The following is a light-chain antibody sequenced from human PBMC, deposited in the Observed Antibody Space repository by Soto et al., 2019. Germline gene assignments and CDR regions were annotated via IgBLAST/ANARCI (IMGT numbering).Light chain of an antibody. V-gene: IGLV2-11*01. CDR3: CSYAGSYTWV. Sequence: QSALTQPRSVSGSPGQSVTISCTGTSSDVGNYNYVSWYQQHPGKAPKVMIYDVNKWPSGVPDRFSGPKSGNTASLTISGLQAEDEADYYCCSYAGSYTWVFGGGTQLTVL. CDR2: DVN. J-gene: IGLJ3*02. CDR1: SSDVGNYNY.